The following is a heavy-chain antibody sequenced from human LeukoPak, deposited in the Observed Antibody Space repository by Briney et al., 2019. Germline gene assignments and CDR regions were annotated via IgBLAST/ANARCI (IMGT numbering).Heavy chain of an antibody. CDR3: ARVRPPYYDILTRGYGMDV. Sequence: SETLSLTCTVSGGSISSYYWSWIRQPPGKGLEWIGYIYYSGSTNYNPSLKSRVTISVDTSKNQFSLKLSSVTAADTAVCYCARVRPPYYDILTRGYGMDVWGQGTTVTVSS. CDR2: IYYSGST. V-gene: IGHV4-59*01. J-gene: IGHJ6*02. D-gene: IGHD3-9*01. CDR1: GGSISSYY.